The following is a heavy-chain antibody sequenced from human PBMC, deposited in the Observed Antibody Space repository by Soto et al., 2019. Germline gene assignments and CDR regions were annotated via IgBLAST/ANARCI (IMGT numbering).Heavy chain of an antibody. CDR2: MNPNSGDT. CDR1: GNTFTNYD. D-gene: IGHD4-17*01. CDR3: ARGVKYGAYSRWFDP. V-gene: IGHV1-8*01. Sequence: ASVKVSCKASGNTFTNYDINWVRQATGQGLEYLGWMNPNSGDTAYAQKFQGRVTMTWDTSITTAYMELRSLRSEDTAVYFCARGVKYGAYSRWFDPWGQGTLVTVSS. J-gene: IGHJ5*02.